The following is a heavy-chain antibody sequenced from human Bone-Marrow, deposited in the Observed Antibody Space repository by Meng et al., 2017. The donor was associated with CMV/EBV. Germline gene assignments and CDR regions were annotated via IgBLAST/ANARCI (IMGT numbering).Heavy chain of an antibody. CDR3: AREWGFDI. J-gene: IGHJ3*02. V-gene: IGHV3-48*01. CDR1: GFTFRSYS. Sequence: GESLKISCAASGFTFRSYSMNWVRQAPGRGLEWLSYISSISTTIYYADSVKGRFTISRDNSKNTLYLQMNSLRAEDTAVYYCAREWGFDIWGQGTMVTVSS. CDR2: ISSISTTI. D-gene: IGHD7-27*01.